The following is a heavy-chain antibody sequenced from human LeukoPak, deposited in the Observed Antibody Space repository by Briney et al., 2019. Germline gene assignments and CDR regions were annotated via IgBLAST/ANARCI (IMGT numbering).Heavy chain of an antibody. CDR1: GGTFISYA. CDR2: IIPIFGTA. CDR3: ARTSYDYVWGSYRLFDY. D-gene: IGHD3-16*02. Sequence: GASVKVSCKASGGTFISYAISWVRQAPGQGREWMGGIIPIFGTANYAQKFQGRVTITADESTSTAYMELSSLRSEDTAVYYCARTSYDYVWGSYRLFDYWGQGTLVTVSS. V-gene: IGHV1-69*13. J-gene: IGHJ4*02.